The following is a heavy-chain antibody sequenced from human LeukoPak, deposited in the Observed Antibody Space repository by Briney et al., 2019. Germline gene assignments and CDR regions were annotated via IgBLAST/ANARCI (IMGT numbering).Heavy chain of an antibody. CDR3: AREHSVGATDGGFDY. V-gene: IGHV3-48*04. CDR2: ISSSSSTI. Sequence: PGGSLRLSCAASGFTFSSYSMNWVRQAPGKGLEWVSYISSSSSTIYYADSVKGRFTISRDNAKNSLYLQMNSLRAEDTALYYCAREHSVGATDGGFDYWGQGTLVTVSS. J-gene: IGHJ4*02. CDR1: GFTFSSYS. D-gene: IGHD1-26*01.